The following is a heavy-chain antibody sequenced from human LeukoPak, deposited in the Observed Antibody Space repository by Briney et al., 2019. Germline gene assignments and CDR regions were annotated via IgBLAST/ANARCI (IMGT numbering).Heavy chain of an antibody. CDR1: GGSFIGYY. CDR2: INHSGSA. V-gene: IGHV4-34*01. Sequence: SGPRSLPCAVLGGSFIGYYWNWFGQPPGKGLEWIGEINHSGSANYNPSLKRRVTISVDTSKKQFSLRLSSVTAADTAMYYCARGRGPRAVADRALESWGQGTLVTVSS. D-gene: IGHD6-19*01. CDR3: ARGRGPRAVADRALES. J-gene: IGHJ4*02.